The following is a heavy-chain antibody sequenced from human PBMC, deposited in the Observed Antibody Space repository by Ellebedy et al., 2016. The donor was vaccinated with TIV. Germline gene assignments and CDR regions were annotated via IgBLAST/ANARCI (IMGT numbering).Heavy chain of an antibody. CDR1: GFTFSSYS. V-gene: IGHV3-48*01. CDR2: ISSSSSTI. CDR3: VKSIGDGYNGWVDAFDI. J-gene: IGHJ3*02. Sequence: PGGSLRLSCAASGFTFSSYSMNRVRQAPRKGLEWVSYISSSSSTIYYADSVKGRFTISRDNAKNSLYLQMNSLRAEDTAVYYCVKSIGDGYNGWVDAFDIWGQGTMVTVSS. D-gene: IGHD5-24*01.